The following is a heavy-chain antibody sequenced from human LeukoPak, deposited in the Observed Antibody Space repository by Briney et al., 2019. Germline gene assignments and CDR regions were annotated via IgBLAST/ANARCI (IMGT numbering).Heavy chain of an antibody. V-gene: IGHV4-39*07. J-gene: IGHJ4*02. CDR3: ARDHKGYCSGGSCWGY. Sequence: SETLSLTCTVSGGSISSSSYYWGWIRQPPGKGLEWIGSIYYSGSTYYNPSLKSRVTISVDTSKNQFSLKLSSVTAADTAVYYCARDHKGYCSGGSCWGYWGQGTLVTVSS. CDR2: IYYSGST. CDR1: GGSISSSSYY. D-gene: IGHD2-15*01.